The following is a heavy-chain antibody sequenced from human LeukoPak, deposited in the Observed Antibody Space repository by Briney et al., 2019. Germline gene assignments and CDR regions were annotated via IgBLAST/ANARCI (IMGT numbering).Heavy chain of an antibody. D-gene: IGHD2-2*01. CDR2: INPNSGGT. Sequence: ASVKVSCKASGYTFTGYYMHWVRQAPGQGLEWMGWINPNSGGTNYAQKFQGRVTMTRDTSISTAYMELSRLRSDDTAVYYCARDCGTSCYYYYYMDVWGKGTTVTVSS. J-gene: IGHJ6*03. CDR1: GYTFTGYY. CDR3: ARDCGTSCYYYYYMDV. V-gene: IGHV1-2*02.